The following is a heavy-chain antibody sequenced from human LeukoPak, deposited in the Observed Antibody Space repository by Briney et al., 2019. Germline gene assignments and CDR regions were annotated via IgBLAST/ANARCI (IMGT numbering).Heavy chain of an antibody. J-gene: IGHJ4*02. CDR1: GGSMSSYY. CDR2: IYYSGST. Sequence: PSETLSLTCTVSGGSMSSYYWRWIRQPPGKGVEWIGSIYYSGSTNYNPSLKSRVTISVDTSKNQFSLKLTSVTAADTAVYYCARDRWRLQPDYWGQGILVTVSS. V-gene: IGHV4-59*01. CDR3: ARDRWRLQPDY. D-gene: IGHD5-24*01.